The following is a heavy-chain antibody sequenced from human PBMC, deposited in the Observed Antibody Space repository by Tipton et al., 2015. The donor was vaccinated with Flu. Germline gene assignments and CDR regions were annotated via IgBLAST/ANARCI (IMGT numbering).Heavy chain of an antibody. CDR1: GDSVGSDYY. CDR3: TRRDYSNYVSEPRSWFDP. J-gene: IGHJ5*02. D-gene: IGHD4-11*01. CDR2: IHRSGST. V-gene: IGHV4-38-2*01. Sequence: GLVKPSETLSLTCSVSGDSVGSDYYWGWIRQPPGKGLEWLGNIHRSGSTYYNSSLQSRVTISIDRSNNQVSLRLVSVTATDTAIYYCTRRDYSNYVSEPRSWFDPWGQGILVTVSS.